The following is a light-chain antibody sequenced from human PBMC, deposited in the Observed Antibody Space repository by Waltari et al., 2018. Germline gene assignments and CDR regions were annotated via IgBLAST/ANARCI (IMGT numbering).Light chain of an antibody. CDR1: SVHKNYI. Sequence: QPVLTQSSSVSASLGSSVKLTCTLTSVHKNYIIVWHQQQPGKAPRYLMKLDDTGSYNKGSGVPDRFSGSSYGADRYLIISNLQSEDEADYYCETWDGRNQWVFGEGTKVTVL. CDR3: ETWDGRNQWV. V-gene: IGLV4-60*03. CDR2: LDDTGSY. J-gene: IGLJ3*02.